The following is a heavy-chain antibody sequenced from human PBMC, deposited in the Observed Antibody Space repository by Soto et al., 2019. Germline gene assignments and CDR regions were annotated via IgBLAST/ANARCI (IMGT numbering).Heavy chain of an antibody. CDR1: GGSISSGGYP. J-gene: IGHJ4*02. D-gene: IGHD3-22*01. CDR2: IYHSGST. V-gene: IGHV4-30-2*01. CDR3: ARASNYYDSSGYQYYFDY. Sequence: SETLSLTCAVSGGSISSGGYPWSWIRQPPGKGLEWIGYIYHSGSTYYNPSLKSRVTISVDRSKNQFSLKLSSVTAADAAVYYCARASNYYDSSGYQYYFDYWGQGTLVTVSS.